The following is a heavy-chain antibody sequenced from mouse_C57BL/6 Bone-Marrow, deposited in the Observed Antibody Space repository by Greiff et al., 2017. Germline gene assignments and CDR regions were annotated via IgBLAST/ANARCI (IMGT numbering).Heavy chain of an antibody. Sequence: DVQLVESGPGLVKPSQSLSLTCSVTGYSITSGYYWNWIRQFPGNKLEWMGYISYDGSNNYNPSLKNRISITRDTSKNQFFLKLNSVTTEDTATYYCARDHYGSAMDYWGQGTSVTVSS. D-gene: IGHD1-1*01. CDR2: ISYDGSN. CDR1: GYSITSGYY. CDR3: ARDHYGSAMDY. V-gene: IGHV3-6*01. J-gene: IGHJ4*01.